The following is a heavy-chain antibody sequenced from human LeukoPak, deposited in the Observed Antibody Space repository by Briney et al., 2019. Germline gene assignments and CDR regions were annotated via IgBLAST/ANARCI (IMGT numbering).Heavy chain of an antibody. J-gene: IGHJ4*02. CDR3: AREGSSGWYIVYFDY. CDR2: IYTSGST. V-gene: IGHV4-61*02. Sequence: SETLSLTCIVSGGSISSGSYYWSWIRQPAGKGLEWIGRIYTSGSTNYNPSLKSRVTISVDTSKNQFSLKLSSVTAADTAVYYCAREGSSGWYIVYFDYWGQGTLVTVSS. CDR1: GGSISSGSYY. D-gene: IGHD6-19*01.